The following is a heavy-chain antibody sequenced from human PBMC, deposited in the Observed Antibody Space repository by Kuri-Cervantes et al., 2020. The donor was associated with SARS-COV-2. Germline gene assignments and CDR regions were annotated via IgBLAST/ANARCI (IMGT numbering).Heavy chain of an antibody. CDR1: GFTFSSYA. CDR2: ISYDGSNK. CDR3: ARDQDYYDSNDYFDY. Sequence: GGSLRLSCAASGFTFSSYAMHWVRQAPGKGLEWVAVISYDGSNKYYADSVKGRFTISRDNSKNTLYLQMNSLRAEDTAVYYCARDQDYYDSNDYFDYWGQGTLVPSPQ. D-gene: IGHD3-22*01. J-gene: IGHJ4*02. V-gene: IGHV3-30*04.